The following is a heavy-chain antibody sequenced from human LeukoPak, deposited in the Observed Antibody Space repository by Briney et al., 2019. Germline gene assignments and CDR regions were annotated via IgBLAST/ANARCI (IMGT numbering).Heavy chain of an antibody. J-gene: IGHJ4*02. D-gene: IGHD3-22*01. CDR1: GFTFSTYW. CDR2: INQDGSEK. CDR3: ARDRALYDSRRGYYYTEDDY. Sequence: GGSLRLSCAASGFTFSTYWVSWVRQAPGKGLEWVASINQDGSEKYSVDSVKGRFTISRDNAKRSLYLQMNSLRADDTAVYYCARDRALYDSRRGYYYTEDDYWGQGTLVTVSS. V-gene: IGHV3-7*01.